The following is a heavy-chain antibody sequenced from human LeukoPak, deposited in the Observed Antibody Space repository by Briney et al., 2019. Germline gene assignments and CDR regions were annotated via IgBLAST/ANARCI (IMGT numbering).Heavy chain of an antibody. CDR3: AREVVRGFPGAVDY. D-gene: IGHD3-10*01. Sequence: GSLRLPCAASGFNLRAYAMHWVRPAPGKGLEWVSSISSGSNHIFYADSVKGRFAISRDNAKNSLYLQINSLRAEDTALYYCAREVVRGFPGAVDYWGQGALVTVSS. J-gene: IGHJ4*02. CDR1: GFNLRAYA. V-gene: IGHV3-21*01. CDR2: ISSGSNHI.